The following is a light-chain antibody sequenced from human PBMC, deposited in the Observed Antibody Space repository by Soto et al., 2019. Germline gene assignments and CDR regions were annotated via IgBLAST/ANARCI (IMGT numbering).Light chain of an antibody. Sequence: AIQMTQSPSSLSASVGDRVTITCRASQGIRNDLGWYQQKPGKAPKLLIYAASSLQSGVPSRFSASGSGTEFTLTISSLHPDDFATYYCQEYNNYWTFGQGTKVDIK. CDR3: QEYNNYWT. V-gene: IGKV1-6*01. J-gene: IGKJ1*01. CDR2: AAS. CDR1: QGIRND.